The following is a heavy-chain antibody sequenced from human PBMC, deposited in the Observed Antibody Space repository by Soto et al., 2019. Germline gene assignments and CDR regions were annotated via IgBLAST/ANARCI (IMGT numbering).Heavy chain of an antibody. V-gene: IGHV3-33*01. CDR2: IWYDGSNK. CDR3: ARAASDYGDYSEVNYYYYYMDV. Sequence: GGSLRLSCAASGFTFSSYGMHWVRLAPGKGLEWVAVIWYDGSNKYYADSVKGRFTISRDNSKNTLYLQMNSLRAEDTAVYYCARAASDYGDYSEVNYYYYYMDVWGKGTTVTVSS. CDR1: GFTFSSYG. J-gene: IGHJ6*03. D-gene: IGHD4-17*01.